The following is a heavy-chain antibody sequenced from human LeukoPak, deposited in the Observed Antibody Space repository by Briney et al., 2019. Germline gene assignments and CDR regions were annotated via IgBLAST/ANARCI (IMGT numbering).Heavy chain of an antibody. Sequence: SETLSLTCAVYGGSFSGYYWSWIRQPPGKGLEWIGEINHSGSTNYNPSLKSRVTISVDTSKNQFSLKLSSVTAADTAVYYCAREKGVVRFIVVVPAAIVGWFDPWGQGTLVTVSS. V-gene: IGHV4-34*01. J-gene: IGHJ5*02. CDR1: GGSFSGYY. CDR2: INHSGST. CDR3: AREKGVVRFIVVVPAAIVGWFDP. D-gene: IGHD2-2*01.